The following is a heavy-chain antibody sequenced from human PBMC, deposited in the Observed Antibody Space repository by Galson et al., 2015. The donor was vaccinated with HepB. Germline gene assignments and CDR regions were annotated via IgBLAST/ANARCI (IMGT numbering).Heavy chain of an antibody. CDR1: GFVFSDSY. D-gene: IGHD6-13*01. J-gene: IGHJ4*02. V-gene: IGHV3-11*06. Sequence: SLRLSCATSGFVFSDSYMAWIRQAPGKELEWLSYISETSVYSNYADSVRGRFTISRDNARASLYLQMNSLTPEDTALYYCAKDVYSRGAVGTIDYWGQGTLVTVSS. CDR2: ISETSVYS. CDR3: AKDVYSRGAVGTIDY.